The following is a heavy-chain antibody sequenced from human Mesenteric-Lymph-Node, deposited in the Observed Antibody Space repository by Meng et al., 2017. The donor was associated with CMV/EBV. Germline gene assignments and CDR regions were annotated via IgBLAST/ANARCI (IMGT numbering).Heavy chain of an antibody. V-gene: IGHV4-34*01. CDR3: ARGALRFFGN. Sequence: GSLRLSCAVYGGSFSGYYWTWIRQPPGKGLEWIGTINDSGTTNYNPSLKSRVTISIDTSKNQFSLKLSSGTAADTAVYYCARGALRFFGNWGQGTLVTVSS. D-gene: IGHD3-3*01. CDR1: GGSFSGYY. CDR2: INDSGTT. J-gene: IGHJ4*02.